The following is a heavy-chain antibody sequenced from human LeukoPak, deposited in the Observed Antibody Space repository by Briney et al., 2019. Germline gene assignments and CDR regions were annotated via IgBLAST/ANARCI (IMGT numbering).Heavy chain of an antibody. CDR2: IYTSGST. CDR1: GGSFSSYY. CDR3: AREWGLRYFDWLLPFDP. V-gene: IGHV4-4*07. J-gene: IGHJ5*02. Sequence: SETLSLTCAVYGGSFSSYYWSWIRQPAGKGLEWIGRIYTSGSTNYNPSLKSRVTMSVDTSKNQFSLKLSSVTAADTAVYYCAREWGLRYFDWLLPFDPWGQGTLVTVSS. D-gene: IGHD3-9*01.